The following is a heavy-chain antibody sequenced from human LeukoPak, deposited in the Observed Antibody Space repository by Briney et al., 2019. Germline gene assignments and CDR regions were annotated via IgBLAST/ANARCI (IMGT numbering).Heavy chain of an antibody. CDR2: IYYSGST. Sequence: SETLSLTCTVSGGSISSYYWSWIRQPPGKGLEWIGYIYYSGSTNYNPSLKSRVTISVDTSKNQFSLKLSSVTAADTAVYYCASNRGYSSSWYWFNWFDPWGQGTLVTVSS. J-gene: IGHJ5*02. CDR1: GGSISSYY. D-gene: IGHD6-13*01. CDR3: ASNRGYSSSWYWFNWFDP. V-gene: IGHV4-59*12.